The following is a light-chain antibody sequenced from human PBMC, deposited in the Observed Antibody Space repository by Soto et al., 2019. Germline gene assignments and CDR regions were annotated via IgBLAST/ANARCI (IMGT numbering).Light chain of an antibody. CDR3: KQYNNWPRT. J-gene: IGKJ1*01. V-gene: IGKV3-15*01. CDR1: QSISSN. CDR2: DAY. Sequence: EIVMTQSPATLSVSPGERATLSCRASQSISSNLAWYQQKPGQAPRLLIYDAYTRATGIQARFSGSGSGTEFTLTISSLQSEDFTLYYCKQYNNWPRTFGQGTKVDIK.